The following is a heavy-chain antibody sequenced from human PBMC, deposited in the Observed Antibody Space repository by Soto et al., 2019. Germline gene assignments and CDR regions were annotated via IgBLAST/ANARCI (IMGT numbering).Heavy chain of an antibody. V-gene: IGHV4-34*01. J-gene: IGHJ4*02. CDR2: INHSGST. CDR1: VVSFSGYY. CDR3: AISKAGYRSGGSCYAFDH. Sequence: PXETLSLTCAFYVVSFSGYYWSCIRHPPGKWLEWIGEINHSGSTNYNPSLKSRVTISVDTSKNQFSLKLSSVTAADTAVYYCAISKAGYRSGGSCYAFDHRGQGNLVTV. D-gene: IGHD2-15*01.